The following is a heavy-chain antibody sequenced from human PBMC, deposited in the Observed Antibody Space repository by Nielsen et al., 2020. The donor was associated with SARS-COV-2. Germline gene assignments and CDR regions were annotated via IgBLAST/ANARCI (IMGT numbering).Heavy chain of an antibody. J-gene: IGHJ6*02. CDR3: ARRNSSYIYYYYYGMDV. D-gene: IGHD6-6*01. Sequence: SETLSLTCTVSGGSISSSSYYWGWIRQPPGKGLEWIGSIYYSGSTYYNPSLKSRVTISVDTSKNQFSLKLSSVTAADTAVYYCARRNSSYIYYYYYGMDVWGQGTTVTVSS. V-gene: IGHV4-39*01. CDR2: IYYSGST. CDR1: GGSISSSSYY.